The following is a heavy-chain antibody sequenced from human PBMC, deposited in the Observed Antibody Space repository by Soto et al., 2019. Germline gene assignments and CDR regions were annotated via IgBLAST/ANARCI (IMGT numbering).Heavy chain of an antibody. D-gene: IGHD4-4*01. CDR2: ISGSGGST. CDR1: GFTFSSYA. CDR3: AKDGYSNYELPYY. V-gene: IGHV3-23*01. Sequence: EVQLLESGGGLVQPGGSLRLSCAASGFTFSSYATSWVRQAPGKGLEWVSAISGSGGSTYYADSVKGRFTISRDNSKNTLYLQMNSLRAEDTAVYYCAKDGYSNYELPYYWGQGTLVTVSS. J-gene: IGHJ4*02.